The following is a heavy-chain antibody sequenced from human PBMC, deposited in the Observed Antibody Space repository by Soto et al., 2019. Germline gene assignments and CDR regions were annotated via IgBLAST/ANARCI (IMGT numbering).Heavy chain of an antibody. CDR2: IYYSGST. CDR1: GGSISSGGYY. CDR3: ARVNAPEITIFGVVNAYYYYGMDV. J-gene: IGHJ6*02. Sequence: SETLSLTCTVSGGSISSGGYYWSWIRQHPGKGLEWIGYIYYSGSTHYNPSLKSRVTISVDTSKNQSSLKLSSVTAADTAVYYCARVNAPEITIFGVVNAYYYYGMDVWGQGTTVTVSS. V-gene: IGHV4-31*03. D-gene: IGHD3-3*01.